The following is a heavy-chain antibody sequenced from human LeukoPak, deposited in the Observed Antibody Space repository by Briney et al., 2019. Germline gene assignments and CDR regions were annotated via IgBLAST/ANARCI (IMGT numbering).Heavy chain of an antibody. D-gene: IGHD3-22*01. CDR2: IYSGGST. Sequence: PGGSLRLSCAASGFTVSSNYMSWVRQAPGKVLEWVSVIYSGGSTYYADSVKGRFTISRDNSKNTLYLQMNSLRAEDTAVYYCARERHYYDSSGYQLNWGQGTLVTVSS. V-gene: IGHV3-66*01. CDR3: ARERHYYDSSGYQLN. J-gene: IGHJ4*02. CDR1: GFTVSSNY.